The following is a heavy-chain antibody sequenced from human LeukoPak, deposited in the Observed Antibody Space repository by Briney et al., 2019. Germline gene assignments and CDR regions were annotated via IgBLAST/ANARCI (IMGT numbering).Heavy chain of an antibody. Sequence: GGSLRLSCAASGFTFSSYWMSWVRQAPGKGLEWVANIKQDGSEKYYVDSVKGRFTISRDNAKNSLYLQMNSLGAEDTAVYYCAGKRGGSGFDYWGQGTLVTVSS. CDR2: IKQDGSEK. V-gene: IGHV3-7*01. CDR1: GFTFSSYW. D-gene: IGHD3-3*01. J-gene: IGHJ4*02. CDR3: AGKRGGSGFDY.